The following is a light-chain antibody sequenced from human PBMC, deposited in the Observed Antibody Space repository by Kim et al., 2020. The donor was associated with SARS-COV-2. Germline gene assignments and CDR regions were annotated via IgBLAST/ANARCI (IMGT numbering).Light chain of an antibody. V-gene: IGLV2-8*01. J-gene: IGLJ2*01. Sequence: SVTISCNGNSSDVGGYNYVSWYQQHPGKAPKLMIYEVSKRPSGVPDRFSGSKSGNTASLTVSGLQSEDEAVYYCSSYAGSNNFVVFGGGTQLTVL. CDR2: EVS. CDR1: SSDVGGYNY. CDR3: SSYAGSNNFVV.